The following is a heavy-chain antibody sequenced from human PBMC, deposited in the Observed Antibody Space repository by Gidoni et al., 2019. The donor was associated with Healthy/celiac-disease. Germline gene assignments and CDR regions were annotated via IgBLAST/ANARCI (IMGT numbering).Heavy chain of an antibody. J-gene: IGHJ6*03. CDR1: GFTFSSYS. CDR3: ARIWFGELLFGRGYYYYYMDV. V-gene: IGHV3-21*01. Sequence: EVQLVESGGGLVKPGGSLRLSCAASGFTFSSYSMNWVRQAPGKGLEWVSAISSSSSYIYYADSVKGRFTISRDNAKNSLYLQMNSLRAEDTAVYYCARIWFGELLFGRGYYYYYMDVWGKGTTVTVSS. D-gene: IGHD3-10*01. CDR2: ISSSSSYI.